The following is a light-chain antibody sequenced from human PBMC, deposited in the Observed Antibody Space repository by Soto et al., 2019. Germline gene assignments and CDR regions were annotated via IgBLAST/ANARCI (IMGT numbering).Light chain of an antibody. V-gene: IGKV1D-16*01. J-gene: IGKJ4*01. CDR2: GTS. Sequence: DVQMTQSPSSLSASVGDRVTITCRASQSVAKWLAWYQQTPGKAPRSLIYGTSILQGGVPSRFSGSGSGTDFTLTIDGLQPEDLGTYYCQQYNNFPPTFGGGTKVEI. CDR3: QQYNNFPPT. CDR1: QSVAKW.